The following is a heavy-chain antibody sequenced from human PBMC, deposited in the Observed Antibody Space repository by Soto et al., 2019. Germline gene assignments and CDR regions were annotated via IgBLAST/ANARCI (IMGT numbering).Heavy chain of an antibody. V-gene: IGHV3-7*01. Sequence: GGSLRLSCAASGFTFSSFWMGWVRQAPGKGLEWVAIIKTDGSEKYSVDSVKGRFTISRDNAKNSLYLQMNSLRAEDTAVYYCTRDRGYYRFDYWGQGTLVTVSS. CDR1: GFTFSSFW. J-gene: IGHJ4*02. CDR3: TRDRGYYRFDY. D-gene: IGHD1-26*01. CDR2: IKTDGSEK.